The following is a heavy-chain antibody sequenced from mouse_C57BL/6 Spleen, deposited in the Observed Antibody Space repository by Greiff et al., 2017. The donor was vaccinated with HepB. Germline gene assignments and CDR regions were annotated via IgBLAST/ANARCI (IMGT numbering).Heavy chain of an antibody. D-gene: IGHD4-1*01. CDR1: GFTFSDYG. V-gene: IGHV5-17*01. J-gene: IGHJ4*01. Sequence: EVMLVESGGGLVKPGGSLKLSCAASGFTFSDYGMHWVRQAPEKGLEWVAYISRGSSTIYYADTVKGRFTIARDNAKNTLFLQMTSLRSEDTAMYCCARGTGYYYAMDYWGQGTSVTGSS. CDR2: ISRGSSTI. CDR3: ARGTGYYYAMDY.